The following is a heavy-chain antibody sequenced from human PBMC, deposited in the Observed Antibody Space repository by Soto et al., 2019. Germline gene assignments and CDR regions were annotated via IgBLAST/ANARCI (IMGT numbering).Heavy chain of an antibody. CDR2: ISAYNGNT. D-gene: IGHD3-22*01. CDR3: ATHNYYTFEY. Sequence: GASVKVSCKASGYTFTSYGISWVRQAPGQGLEWMGWISAYNGNTNYAQKLQGRFTISRDNSKNSLYLQMDSLRAEDTALYYCATHNYYTFEYWGQGALVTVSS. CDR1: GYTFTSYG. V-gene: IGHV1-18*01. J-gene: IGHJ4*02.